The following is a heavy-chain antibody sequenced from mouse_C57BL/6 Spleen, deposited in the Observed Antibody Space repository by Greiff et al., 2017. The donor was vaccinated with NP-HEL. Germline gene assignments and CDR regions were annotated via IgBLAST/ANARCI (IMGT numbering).Heavy chain of an antibody. CDR3: ARSDNWDY. CDR1: GYPFTSYW. Sequence: QVQLQQPGAELVRPGSSVKLSCKASGYPFTSYWMDWVKQRPGQGLEWIGNIYPSDSETHYNQKFKDKATLTVDKSASTAYMQLSSLTSEDSAVYYCARSDNWDYWGQGTTLTVSS. D-gene: IGHD4-1*01. CDR2: IYPSDSET. J-gene: IGHJ2*01. V-gene: IGHV1-61*01.